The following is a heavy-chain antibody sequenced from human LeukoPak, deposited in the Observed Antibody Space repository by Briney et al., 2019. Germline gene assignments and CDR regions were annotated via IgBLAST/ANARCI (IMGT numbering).Heavy chain of an antibody. CDR1: GYTFTYYY. J-gene: IGHJ4*02. Sequence: GASVKVSCKASGYTFTYYYMHWVRQAPGQGLEWMGWINPNSGGTNYAQKFQGRVTMTRDTSISTAFMELSRLRSDDTAVYYCAREYCSSTRCYKSVDYWGQGTLVTVSS. V-gene: IGHV1-2*02. D-gene: IGHD2-2*02. CDR2: INPNSGGT. CDR3: AREYCSSTRCYKSVDY.